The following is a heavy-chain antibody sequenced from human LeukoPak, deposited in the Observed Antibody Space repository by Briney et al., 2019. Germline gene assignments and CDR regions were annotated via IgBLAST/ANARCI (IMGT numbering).Heavy chain of an antibody. CDR3: ARVSLKSSGWSTIPELDYYYYYGMDV. CDR1: GDSVSSNSAA. D-gene: IGHD6-19*01. CDR2: TYYRSKWYN. J-gene: IGHJ6*02. V-gene: IGHV6-1*01. Sequence: SQTLSLTCAISGDSVSSNSAAWNWIRQSPSRGLEWLGRTYYRSKWYNDYAVSVKSRITINPDTSKNQFSLQLNSVTPEDTAVYYCARVSLKSSGWSTIPELDYYYYYGMDVWGQGTTVTVSS.